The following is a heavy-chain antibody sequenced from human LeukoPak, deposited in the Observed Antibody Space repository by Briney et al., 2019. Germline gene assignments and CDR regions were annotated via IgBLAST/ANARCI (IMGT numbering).Heavy chain of an antibody. V-gene: IGHV3-48*03. CDR3: AELGITMIGGV. J-gene: IGHJ6*04. D-gene: IGHD3-10*02. CDR2: ISSSGSSI. Sequence: GGSLRLSCAASGFTFSTYEMNWVRQAPGKGLEWVSYISSSGSSIYYAASVKGRFTFSRDNAKNSLYLQMKSLRAEDTAVYYCAELGITMIGGVWGKGTTVTTSS. CDR1: GFTFSTYE.